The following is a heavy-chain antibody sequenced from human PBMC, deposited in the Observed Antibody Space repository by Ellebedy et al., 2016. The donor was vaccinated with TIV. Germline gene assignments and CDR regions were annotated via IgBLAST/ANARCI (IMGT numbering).Heavy chain of an antibody. D-gene: IGHD3-22*01. V-gene: IGHV1-18*01. Sequence: ASVKVSCKASGYTFTSYGITWVRQAPGQGLEWMGWISPYDGNTNYAQKFQGRVTMTTDTSTSTVYMELRSLRSDDTAVYYCATTILGPDSSGYWGGFDPWGQGTLVTVSS. CDR3: ATTILGPDSSGYWGGFDP. CDR2: ISPYDGNT. CDR1: GYTFTSYG. J-gene: IGHJ5*02.